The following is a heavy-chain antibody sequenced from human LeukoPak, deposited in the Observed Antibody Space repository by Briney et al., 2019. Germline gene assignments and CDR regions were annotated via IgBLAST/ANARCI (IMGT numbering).Heavy chain of an antibody. J-gene: IGHJ6*03. CDR2: ISNDGSQK. D-gene: IGHD2-8*02. CDR3: AKDTGGFYFYYLDV. V-gene: IGHV3-30*18. CDR1: GFSFNTNA. Sequence: PGGSLRLSCAGSGFSFNTNAIHWVRQAPGKGLEWVAGISNDGSQKYYADSVKGRFTISRENHMNTLYLQMTSLRPEDTAIYYCAKDTGGFYFYYLDVWGKGTTAIVAS.